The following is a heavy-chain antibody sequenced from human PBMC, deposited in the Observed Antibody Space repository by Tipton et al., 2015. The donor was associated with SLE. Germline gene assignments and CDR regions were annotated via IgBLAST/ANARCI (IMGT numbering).Heavy chain of an antibody. CDR1: GGSISSYY. J-gene: IGHJ6*02. CDR3: ARDIYYGLDV. Sequence: TLSLTCTVSGGSISSYYWSWIRQPPGKGLEWIGYVYYSGRTSYNPSLESRVTISVDSSKNQFSLKLSSVTSADTAVYYCARDIYYGLDVWGQGTTVTVSS. CDR2: VYYSGRT. V-gene: IGHV4-59*01.